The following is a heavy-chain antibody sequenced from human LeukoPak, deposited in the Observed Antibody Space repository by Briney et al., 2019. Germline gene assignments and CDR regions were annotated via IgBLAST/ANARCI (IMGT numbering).Heavy chain of an antibody. CDR2: SNPSGGST. J-gene: IGHJ5*02. Sequence: ASVTVSCKASGHTVTSYYMHRVRQAPGQWLELMGMSNPSGGSTSYAQKFQGRVTMTRDTSTSTVYMELSSLRSEDTAVYYCAREGAYYDSSGYYDNWFDPWGQGTLVTVSS. CDR3: AREGAYYDSSGYYDNWFDP. D-gene: IGHD3-22*01. CDR1: GHTVTSYY. V-gene: IGHV1-46*01.